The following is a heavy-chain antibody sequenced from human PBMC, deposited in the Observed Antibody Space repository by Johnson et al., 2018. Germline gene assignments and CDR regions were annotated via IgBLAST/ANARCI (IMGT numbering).Heavy chain of an antibody. Sequence: VQLQESGGGLVKPGQSLRLSCTASGFRFGDYAMSWFRQAPGKGLEWLGSIRSKASGGTTEHAASVKGRIIVARDDSKNIAYLKMNSLRAADTAVYYCAKDHGAGRNVQIVFFGYLGQGTLVTVSS. J-gene: IGHJ4*02. CDR3: AKDHGAGRNVQIVFFGY. V-gene: IGHV3-49*05. D-gene: IGHD3-10*01. CDR1: GFRFGDYA. CDR2: IRSKASGGTT.